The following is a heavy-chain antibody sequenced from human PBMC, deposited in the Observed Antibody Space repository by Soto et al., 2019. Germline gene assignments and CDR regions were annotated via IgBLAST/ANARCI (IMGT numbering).Heavy chain of an antibody. CDR3: AKGYCSGGSCYSTADY. CDR2: ISGSGGST. D-gene: IGHD2-15*01. V-gene: IGHV3-23*01. J-gene: IGHJ4*02. CDR1: GFTFSSYA. Sequence: EVQLLESGGGLVQPGGSLRLSCAASGFTFSSYAMSWVRQAPGKGLEWVSAISGSGGSTYYADSVKGRFTISRDNSKNTLYLQMNGLRAEDTAVYYCAKGYCSGGSCYSTADYWGQGTLVTVSS.